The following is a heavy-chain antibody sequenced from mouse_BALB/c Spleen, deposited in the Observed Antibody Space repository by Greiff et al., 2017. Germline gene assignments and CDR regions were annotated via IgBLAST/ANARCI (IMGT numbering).Heavy chain of an antibody. CDR2: ISSGGST. D-gene: IGHD2-2*01. Sequence: EVQGVESGGGLVKPGGSRKLSCAASGFTFSSYAMSWVRRTPEKRLEWVASISSGGSTYYPDSVKGRFTISRDNARNILYLQMSSLRSEDTAMYYCAREGGYLVMDYWGQGTSVTVSS. J-gene: IGHJ4*01. CDR3: AREGGYLVMDY. V-gene: IGHV5-6-5*01. CDR1: GFTFSSYA.